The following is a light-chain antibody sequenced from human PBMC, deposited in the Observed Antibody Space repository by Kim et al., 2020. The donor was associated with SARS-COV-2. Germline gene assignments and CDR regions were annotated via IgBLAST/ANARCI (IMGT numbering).Light chain of an antibody. CDR1: SGSMDDNY. CDR3: QSYNRDNVI. V-gene: IGLV6-57*03. J-gene: IGLJ2*01. CDR2: EDD. Sequence: GKTVTISCTRSSGSMDDNYVQWYQRRPGGVPTTVIYEDDQRPSGVSDRFSGSIDNSSNSASLTISGLRTEDEADYYCQSYNRDNVIFGGGTQLTVL.